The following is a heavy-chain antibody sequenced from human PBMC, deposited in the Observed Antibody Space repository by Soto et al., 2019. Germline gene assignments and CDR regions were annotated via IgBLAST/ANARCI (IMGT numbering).Heavy chain of an antibody. J-gene: IGHJ4*02. V-gene: IGHV3-21*06. Sequence: GGSLRLSCAASGFIFNNNGMNWVRQAPGKGLEWVSSIGTTSDSIFYVDSVKGRFTISRDNAKNSLYLQMSSLRPEDTAIYYCARSLGVPAGRPGEDSWGQGVLVTVSS. D-gene: IGHD6-6*01. CDR3: ARSLGVPAGRPGEDS. CDR2: IGTTSDSI. CDR1: GFIFNNNG.